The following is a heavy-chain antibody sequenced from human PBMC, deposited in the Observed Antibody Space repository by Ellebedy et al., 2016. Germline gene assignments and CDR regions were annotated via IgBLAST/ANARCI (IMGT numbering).Heavy chain of an antibody. V-gene: IGHV4-39*07. CDR2: IYYSGST. Sequence: SETLSLXXTVSGGSISRSSSYYWGWIRQPPGKGLEWIGSIYYSGSTYYNPSLKSRVTISVDTSKKYFSLKLSSVTAADTAVYFCATLRGVVAATAVDYWGQGTLVTVSS. J-gene: IGHJ4*02. CDR1: GGSISRSSSYY. CDR3: ATLRGVVAATAVDY. D-gene: IGHD2-15*01.